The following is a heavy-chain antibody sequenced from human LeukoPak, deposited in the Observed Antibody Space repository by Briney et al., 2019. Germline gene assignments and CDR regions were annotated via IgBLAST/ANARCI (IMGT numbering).Heavy chain of an antibody. CDR2: IYNSGST. J-gene: IGHJ4*02. D-gene: IGHD3-9*01. CDR3: ARFYTGYAVDH. V-gene: IGHV4-59*01. CDR1: GVSITNYY. Sequence: SETLSLTCTVSGVSITNYYWSWIRQPPARGLEWIGYIYNSGSTNYNPALNPSLKSRVTISVDTSNNQFFLRLSSVTAADTAVYYCARFYTGYAVDHWGQGTLVTVSS.